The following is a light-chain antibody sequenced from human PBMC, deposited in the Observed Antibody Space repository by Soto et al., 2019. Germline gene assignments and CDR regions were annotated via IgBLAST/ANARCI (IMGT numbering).Light chain of an antibody. V-gene: IGKV1-39*01. CDR2: AAS. Sequence: DLQMPQSPSSLSASVGDRVTITCRASQSISSYLNWYQQKPGKAPKLLIYAASSLQSGVPSRFSGSGSGTDFTLTISSLQPEDFATYYCQQSYSTPITFGQGTRLE. CDR3: QQSYSTPIT. J-gene: IGKJ5*01. CDR1: QSISSY.